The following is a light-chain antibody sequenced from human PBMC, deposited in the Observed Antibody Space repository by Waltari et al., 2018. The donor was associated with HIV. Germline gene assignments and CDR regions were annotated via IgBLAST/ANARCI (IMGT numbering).Light chain of an antibody. CDR3: QQYNSYSDT. CDR2: EAS. V-gene: IGKV1-5*03. Sequence: DTQLTQSPSTLPASVGDTVTITCRASQSMSTWLAWYQPKPGKAPKLLIYEASNLENGVPSRFSGSGSGTEFTLTISSLQPEDFATYYCQQYNSYSDTFGQGTKLEI. CDR1: QSMSTW. J-gene: IGKJ2*01.